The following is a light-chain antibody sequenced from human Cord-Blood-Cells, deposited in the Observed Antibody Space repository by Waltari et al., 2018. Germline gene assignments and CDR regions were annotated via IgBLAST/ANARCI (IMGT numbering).Light chain of an antibody. CDR3: SSYTSSSTWV. Sequence: QSALTQPASVSGSPGQSITISCTGTSSDVGGYNYVSWYQQHPGKAPKLMIYDVSNRPSEVSNRFSVSKSGNTPSLTISELQAEDEADYYCSSYTSSSTWVFGGGTKLTFL. J-gene: IGLJ3*02. CDR1: SSDVGGYNY. CDR2: DVS. V-gene: IGLV2-14*01.